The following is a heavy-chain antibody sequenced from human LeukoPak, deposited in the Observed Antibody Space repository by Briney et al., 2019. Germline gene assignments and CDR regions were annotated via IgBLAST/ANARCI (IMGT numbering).Heavy chain of an antibody. CDR1: GFTFATYA. CDR2: ISISSVDS. CDR3: AKDRELLFAHCWFDL. J-gene: IGHJ5*02. V-gene: IGHV3-23*01. Sequence: GGSLRLSCAASGFTFATYAMSWVRLAPGKGLEWVGGISISSVDSYYADSVKGRFSISRDDSKNTLYLQMNRLRDEDTAIYYCAKDRELLFAHCWFDLWGQGTLVTVSS. D-gene: IGHD3-10*01.